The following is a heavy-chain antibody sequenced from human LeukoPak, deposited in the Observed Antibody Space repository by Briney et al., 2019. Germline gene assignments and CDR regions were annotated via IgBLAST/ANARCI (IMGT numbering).Heavy chain of an antibody. J-gene: IGHJ4*02. CDR3: ATDSSSWY. CDR1: GYTFTGYY. V-gene: IGHV1-24*01. Sequence: AASVKVSCKASGYTFTGYYMHWVRQAPGKGLEWMGGFDPEDGETIYAQKFQGRVTMTEDTSTDTAYMELSSLRSEDTAVYYCATDSSSWYWGQGTLVTVSS. D-gene: IGHD6-13*01. CDR2: FDPEDGET.